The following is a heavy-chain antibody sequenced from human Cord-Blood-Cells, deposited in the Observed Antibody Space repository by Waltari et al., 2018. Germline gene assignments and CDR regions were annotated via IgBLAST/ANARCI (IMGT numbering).Heavy chain of an antibody. CDR2: INHSGST. CDR3: ARGGGSYYNWFDP. V-gene: IGHV4-34*01. D-gene: IGHD1-26*01. CDR1: GGSFSGYY. J-gene: IGHJ5*02. Sequence: QVQLQQWGAGLLKPSATLSLTCAAYGGSFSGYYWSWTRQPPRKGLEWIGEINHSGSTNYNPSLKSRVTISVDTSKNQFSLKLSSVTAADTAVYYCARGGGSYYNWFDPWGQGTLVTVSS.